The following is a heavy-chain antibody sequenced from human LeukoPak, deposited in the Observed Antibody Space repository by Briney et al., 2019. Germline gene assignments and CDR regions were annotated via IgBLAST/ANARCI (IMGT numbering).Heavy chain of an antibody. CDR1: GYTFTSYD. Sequence: ASVTVSCTASGYTFTSYDINWARQATGQGLEWMGWMNPNSGNTGYAQKFQGRVTMTRNTSISTAYMELSRLTSDDTAVYYCARTPPNWGADYWSQGTLVTVSS. D-gene: IGHD7-27*01. CDR3: ARTPPNWGADY. J-gene: IGHJ4*02. CDR2: MNPNSGNT. V-gene: IGHV1-8*01.